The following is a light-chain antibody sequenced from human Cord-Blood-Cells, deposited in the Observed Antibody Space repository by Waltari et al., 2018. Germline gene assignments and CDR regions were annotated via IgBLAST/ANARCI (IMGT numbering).Light chain of an antibody. CDR3: QQSYSTPRT. V-gene: IGKV1-39*01. Sequence: DIQMTLYPSSLSASVGDRVTITCRASQSISSYLNWYQQKPGKAPTLLIYAASSLQSGVPSRFSGSGSGTDFTLTISSLQPEDFATYYCQQSYSTPRTFGQGTKLEIK. CDR2: AAS. J-gene: IGKJ2*01. CDR1: QSISSY.